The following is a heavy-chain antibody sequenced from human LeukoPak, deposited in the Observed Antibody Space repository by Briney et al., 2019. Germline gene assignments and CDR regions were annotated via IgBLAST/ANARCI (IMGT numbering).Heavy chain of an antibody. CDR2: IKQDGSEK. Sequence: QPGGSLRLSCAASGFTFSSYWMSWVRQAPGKGLEWVANIKQDGSEKYYVDSVKGRFTISRDNAKNSLYLQMNSLRAEDTAVCYCARGPYDYVWGSYRLEYFQHWGQGTLVTVSS. J-gene: IGHJ1*01. CDR1: GFTFSSYW. D-gene: IGHD3-16*02. V-gene: IGHV3-7*01. CDR3: ARGPYDYVWGSYRLEYFQH.